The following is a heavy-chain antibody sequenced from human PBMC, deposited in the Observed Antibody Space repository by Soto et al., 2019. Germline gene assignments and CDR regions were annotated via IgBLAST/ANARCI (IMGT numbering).Heavy chain of an antibody. V-gene: IGHV3-53*04. J-gene: IGHJ4*02. D-gene: IGHD2-15*01. Sequence: GGSLRLSCAASGFTVSSNYMSWVRQAPGKGLEWVSVIYSGGSTYYADSVKGRFTISRHNSKNTLYLQMNSLRAEDTAVYYCARVLDCSGGSCYPYYFDYWGQGTLVTVSS. CDR3: ARVLDCSGGSCYPYYFDY. CDR2: IYSGGST. CDR1: GFTVSSNY.